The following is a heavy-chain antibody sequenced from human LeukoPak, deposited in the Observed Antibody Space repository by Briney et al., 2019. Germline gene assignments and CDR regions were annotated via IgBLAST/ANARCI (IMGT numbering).Heavy chain of an antibody. CDR2: IYYSGST. V-gene: IGHV4-59*01. CDR1: GGSISSYY. D-gene: IGHD2-15*01. CDR3: ARVPAKYCSGGSCYFYYYMDV. Sequence: SETLSLTCTVSGGSISSYYWSWIRQPPGKGLEWIGYIYYSGSTNYNPSLKSRVTISVDTSKNQFSPKLSSVTAADTAVYYCARVPAKYCSGGSCYFYYYMDVWGKGTTVTISS. J-gene: IGHJ6*03.